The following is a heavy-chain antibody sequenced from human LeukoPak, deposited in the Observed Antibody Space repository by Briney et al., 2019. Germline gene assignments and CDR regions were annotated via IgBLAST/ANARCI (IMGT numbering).Heavy chain of an antibody. CDR1: GGSISSSGYY. V-gene: IGHV4-39*07. J-gene: IGHJ5*02. D-gene: IGHD3-3*01. CDR3: VRDRDSWSGRNWFDP. Sequence: SETLSLTCTVSGGSISSSGYYWGWIRQPPGKGLEWIGNIYYSGTTYYNPSLKSRVTISVDTSKNQFSLKLSSVTAADTAVYYCVRDRDSWSGRNWFDPWGQGTLVIVSS. CDR2: IYYSGTT.